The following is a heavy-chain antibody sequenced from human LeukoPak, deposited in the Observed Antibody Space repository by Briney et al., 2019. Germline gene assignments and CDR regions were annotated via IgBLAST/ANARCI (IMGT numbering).Heavy chain of an antibody. V-gene: IGHV3-21*01. CDR2: ISSSSSYI. CDR3: ARGRGSSSWAPFDY. Sequence: GGSLRLSCAASGFTFSSYSMDWVRQAPGKGLEWVSSISSSSSYIYYADSVKGRFTISRDNAKNSLYLQMNSLRAEDTAVCYCARGRGSSSWAPFDYWGQGTLVTVSS. D-gene: IGHD6-13*01. J-gene: IGHJ4*02. CDR1: GFTFSSYS.